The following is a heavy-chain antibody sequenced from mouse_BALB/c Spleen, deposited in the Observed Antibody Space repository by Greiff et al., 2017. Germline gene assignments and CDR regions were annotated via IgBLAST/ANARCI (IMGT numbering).Heavy chain of an antibody. V-gene: IGHV1-15*01. CDR1: GYTFTDYE. CDR3: TSPLMITTGAWFAY. CDR2: IDPETGGT. Sequence: VKLVESGAELVRPGASVTLSCKASGYTFTDYEMHWVKQTPVHGLEWIGAIDPETGGTAYNQKFKGKATLTADKSSSTAYMELRSLTSEDSAVYYCTSPLMITTGAWFAYWGQGTLVTVSA. D-gene: IGHD2-4*01. J-gene: IGHJ3*01.